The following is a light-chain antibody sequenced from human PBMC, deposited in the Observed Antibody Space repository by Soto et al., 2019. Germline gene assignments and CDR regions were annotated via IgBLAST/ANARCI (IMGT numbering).Light chain of an antibody. Sequence: DIQMTQSPSSLSASVGDRVTITCRASQSISSYLNWYQQKPGKAPKLLIYAASSLQSGVTSRFSGSGSGTDFTLTISSLQPEDFATYYCQQSYSMLGTFGQGTKVEIK. J-gene: IGKJ1*01. CDR3: QQSYSMLGT. V-gene: IGKV1-39*01. CDR2: AAS. CDR1: QSISSY.